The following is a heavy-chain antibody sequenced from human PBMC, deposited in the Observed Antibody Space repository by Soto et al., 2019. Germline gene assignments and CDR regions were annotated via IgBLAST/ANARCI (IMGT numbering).Heavy chain of an antibody. V-gene: IGHV3-21*01. J-gene: IGHJ6*02. CDR3: AGVYSSLYYYGMDV. CDR1: GFTFSSYS. D-gene: IGHD5-18*01. CDR2: ISSSSSYI. Sequence: GGSLRLSCAASGFTFSSYSMNWVRQAPGKGLEWVSSISSSSSYIYYADSVKGRFTISRDNAKNSLYLQMNSLRAEDTAVYYCAGVYSSLYYYGMDVWGQGTTVTVSS.